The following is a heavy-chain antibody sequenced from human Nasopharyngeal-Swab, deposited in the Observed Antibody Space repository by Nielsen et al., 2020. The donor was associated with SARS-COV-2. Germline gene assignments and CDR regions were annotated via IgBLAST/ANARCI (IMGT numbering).Heavy chain of an antibody. D-gene: IGHD6-13*01. Sequence: WIRQPPGKGLEWVAVISYDGSNKYYADSVKGRFTISRDNSKNTLDLQMNSLTTDDTAVYYCAKVRSSSWYYFYGMDVWGQGTTVTVSS. V-gene: IGHV3-30*18. J-gene: IGHJ6*02. CDR2: ISYDGSNK. CDR3: AKVRSSSWYYFYGMDV.